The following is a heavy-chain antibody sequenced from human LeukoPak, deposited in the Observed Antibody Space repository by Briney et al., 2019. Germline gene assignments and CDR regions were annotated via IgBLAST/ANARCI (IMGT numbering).Heavy chain of an antibody. CDR2: ISAYNGNT. CDR3: ARDLPRGYCSRTRCRYFFDY. J-gene: IGHJ4*02. D-gene: IGHD2-2*03. V-gene: IGHV1-18*01. CDR1: GYTFSSYG. Sequence: ASVKVSFNASGYTFSSYGISWVRQAPRLGLEGMGWISAYNGNTNYSQKLQGRVTMTTDTSTSTAYMELRSMRSDDTAVYYCARDLPRGYCSRTRCRYFFDYWGRGTLVTVSS.